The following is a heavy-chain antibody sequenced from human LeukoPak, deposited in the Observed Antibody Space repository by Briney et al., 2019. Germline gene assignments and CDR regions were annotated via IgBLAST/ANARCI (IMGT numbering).Heavy chain of an antibody. CDR3: ARGPVSSGWYDAFDI. CDR2: IWYDGGNK. V-gene: IGHV3-33*01. D-gene: IGHD6-19*01. Sequence: PGRSLRLSCAASGFTFSSYGMHWVRQAPGKGLEWVAVIWYDGGNKYYADSVKGRFTISRDNSKNTLYLQMNSLRAEDTAVYYCARGPVSSGWYDAFDIWGQGTMVTISS. J-gene: IGHJ3*02. CDR1: GFTFSSYG.